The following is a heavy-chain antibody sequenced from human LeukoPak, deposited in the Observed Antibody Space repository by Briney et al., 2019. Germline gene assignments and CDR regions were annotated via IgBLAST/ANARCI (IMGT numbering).Heavy chain of an antibody. V-gene: IGHV3-74*01. CDR3: ARASDGWLQFSYFDY. CDR1: GFTFSSYW. D-gene: IGHD5-24*01. CDR2: INSDGSST. Sequence: GGSLRLSCAASGFTFSSYWMHWVRQAPGKGLVWVSRINSDGSSTSYADSVKGRFTISRDNSKNTLYLQMNSLRAEDTAVYYCARASDGWLQFSYFDYWGQGTLVTVSS. J-gene: IGHJ4*02.